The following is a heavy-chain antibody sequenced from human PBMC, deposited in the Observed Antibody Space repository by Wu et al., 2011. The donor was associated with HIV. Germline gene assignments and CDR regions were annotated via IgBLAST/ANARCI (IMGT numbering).Heavy chain of an antibody. J-gene: IGHJ6*02. CDR2: IVPVFGST. CDR1: GGTFDTFA. Sequence: QVQLVQSGPEVAKPGSSVRVSCKASGGTFDTFAISWVRQAPGRGLEWMGAIVPVFGSTNYAQNFQGRLTIRTEPSASTNYYLELRGLRPEDTAIYYCARXVGRGVNDVSGMDVVGPRDHDHRSP. D-gene: IGHD3-16*01. CDR3: ARXVGRGVNDVSGMDV. V-gene: IGHV1-69*05.